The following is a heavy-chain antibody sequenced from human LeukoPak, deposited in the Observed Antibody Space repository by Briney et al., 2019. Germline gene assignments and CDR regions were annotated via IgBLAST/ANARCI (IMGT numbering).Heavy chain of an antibody. D-gene: IGHD3-22*01. CDR3: AKGKGNYYDRSGCYVLDY. Sequence: GGSLRLSCAASGFTFSTYAMHWVRQAPGKGLEWVAVIWYDGSNKYYADSVKGRFTISRDNSKNTLYLQMNSLRAEDTAVYYCAKGKGNYYDRSGCYVLDYWGQGTLVTVSS. CDR2: IWYDGSNK. V-gene: IGHV3-33*06. J-gene: IGHJ4*02. CDR1: GFTFSTYA.